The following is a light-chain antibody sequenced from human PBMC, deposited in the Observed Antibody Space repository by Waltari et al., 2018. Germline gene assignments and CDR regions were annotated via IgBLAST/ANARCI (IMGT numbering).Light chain of an antibody. CDR3: AAWDDVLSGVV. CDR2: RDN. CDR1: SSNIGSNS. V-gene: IGLV1-47*01. Sequence: QPVLIQPPSASGTPGQRVTIPCSGSSSNIGSNSVYCYQQVPGTAPKLLMYRDNWRPSGVPDRFSGSKSGTSASLAISGVRSEDEADYHCAAWDDVLSGVVFGGGTKLIVL. J-gene: IGLJ2*01.